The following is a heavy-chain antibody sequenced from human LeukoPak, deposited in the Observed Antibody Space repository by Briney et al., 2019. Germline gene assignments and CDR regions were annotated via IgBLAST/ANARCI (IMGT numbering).Heavy chain of an antibody. CDR2: IWYDGSNK. V-gene: IGHV3-33*06. D-gene: IGHD2-8*01. J-gene: IGHJ4*02. CDR3: AKEYCSNSVCHSLDY. CDR1: GFTFSSHG. Sequence: GRSLRLSCAASGFTFSSHGMHWVRQAPGKGLEWVAVIWYDGSNKYYADSVKGRFTFSRDNSKNTLYQQMNSLRAEDTAVYYCAKEYCSNSVCHSLDYWGQGTLVTVSS.